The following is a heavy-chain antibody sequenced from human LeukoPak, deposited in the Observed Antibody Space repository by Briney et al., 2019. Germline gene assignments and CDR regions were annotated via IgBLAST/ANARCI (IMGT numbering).Heavy chain of an antibody. V-gene: IGHV3-30*04. D-gene: IGHD2-15*01. CDR1: GFTFSSYA. Sequence: GGSLRLSCAASGFTFSSYAMHWVRQAPGKGLEWVTLISFDGSNKYYADSVKGRFTISRDNSKNTLYLQMNSLRAEDTAVYYCATGRDCSGGSCYSVYWGQGTLVTVSS. J-gene: IGHJ4*02. CDR3: ATGRDCSGGSCYSVY. CDR2: ISFDGSNK.